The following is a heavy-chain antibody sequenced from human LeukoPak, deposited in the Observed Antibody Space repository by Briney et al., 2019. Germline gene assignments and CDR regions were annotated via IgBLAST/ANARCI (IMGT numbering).Heavy chain of an antibody. CDR2: IYYSGST. Sequence: SETLSLTCTVSGGSISSGGYYWSWIRQHPGKGLEWIGYIYYSGSTYYNPSLKSRVTISVDTSKDQFSLKLSSVTAADTAVYYCARDICLGSGSYYKGLDYWGQGTLVTVS. J-gene: IGHJ4*02. D-gene: IGHD3-10*02. CDR1: GGSISSGGYY. CDR3: ARDICLGSGSYYKGLDY. V-gene: IGHV4-31*03.